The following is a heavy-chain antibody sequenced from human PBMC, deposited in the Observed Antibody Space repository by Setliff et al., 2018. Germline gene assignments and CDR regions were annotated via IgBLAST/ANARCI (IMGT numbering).Heavy chain of an antibody. V-gene: IGHV1-69*06. D-gene: IGHD5-12*01. CDR3: VRGPGPSVVVAIPFDH. CDR1: GGTFSSYG. Sequence: SVKVSCKAPGGTFSSYGISWVRQAPGQGLEWMGGTIPIFGSTNYARKFQGRVTLTADTSTTTAYLELTSLRYDDTAVYYCVRGPGPSVVVAIPFDHWGQGSLVTVSS. CDR2: TIPIFGST. J-gene: IGHJ4*02.